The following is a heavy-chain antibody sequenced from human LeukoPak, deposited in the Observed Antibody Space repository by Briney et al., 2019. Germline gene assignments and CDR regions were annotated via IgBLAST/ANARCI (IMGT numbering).Heavy chain of an antibody. V-gene: IGHV3-7*03. D-gene: IGHD2-15*01. CDR1: GFTFSDYW. CDR3: AKDPVAAQYYFDY. CDR2: INHDGNEK. Sequence: GGSLRLSCAVSGFTFSDYWMSWVRQPPGKGLEWVANINHDGNEKYYVDSVMGRFTISRDNSKNTLYLQMNSLRAEDTAVYYCAKDPVAAQYYFDYWGQGTLVTVSS. J-gene: IGHJ4*02.